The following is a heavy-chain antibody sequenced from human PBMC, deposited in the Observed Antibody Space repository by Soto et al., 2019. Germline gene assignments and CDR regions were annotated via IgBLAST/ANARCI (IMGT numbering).Heavy chain of an antibody. CDR1: GFIFSTYA. Sequence: EVQLLESGGGLAQPGGSLRLSCAASGFIFSTYAMNWVRQAPGKGLGWVSTISGSGANTYYAASVRGRITISRDNSKKTLNPQGSRLRGEDTAVDYSAKESGYNWNDPFDCWGKGTLVTASS. V-gene: IGHV3-23*01. D-gene: IGHD1-1*01. CDR2: ISGSGANT. J-gene: IGHJ4*02. CDR3: AKESGYNWNDPFDC.